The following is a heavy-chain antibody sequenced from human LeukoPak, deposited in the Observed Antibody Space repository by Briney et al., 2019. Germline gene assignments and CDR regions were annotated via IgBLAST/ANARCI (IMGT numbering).Heavy chain of an antibody. CDR2: IKQDGSEK. Sequence: GGSLRLSCAASGFTFSSYWMSWVRQAPGKGLQCVAHIKQDGSEKYYVDSVKGRFTISRDNAKNSLYLQMNSLRAEDTAVYYCARAQAYYYYYGMDVWGQGTTVTVSS. V-gene: IGHV3-7*01. CDR3: ARAQAYYYYYGMDV. J-gene: IGHJ6*02. CDR1: GFTFSSYW.